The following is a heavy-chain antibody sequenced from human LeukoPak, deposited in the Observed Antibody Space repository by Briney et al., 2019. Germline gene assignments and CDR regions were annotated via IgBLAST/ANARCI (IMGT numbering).Heavy chain of an antibody. J-gene: IGHJ4*02. Sequence: PGGSLRLSCSASGFTFSTYAMHWVRQAPGKGLEYVSTISSNGGDTYYADSVKGRFTISRDNSKNTLYLQMSSLGAEDTAVYYCVNSRMTTVTAFDYWGQGTLVTVSS. CDR2: ISSNGGDT. CDR1: GFTFSTYA. CDR3: VNSRMTTVTAFDY. D-gene: IGHD4-17*01. V-gene: IGHV3-64D*06.